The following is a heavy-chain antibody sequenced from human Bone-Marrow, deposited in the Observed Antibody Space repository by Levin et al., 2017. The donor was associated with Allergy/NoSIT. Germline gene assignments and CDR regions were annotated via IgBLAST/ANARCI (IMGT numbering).Heavy chain of an antibody. CDR2: INSDGSST. D-gene: IGHD2-15*01. J-gene: IGHJ4*02. CDR1: GFTFSSYW. Sequence: LSLTCAASGFTFSSYWMHWVRQAPGKGLVWVSRINSDGSSTSYADSVKGRFTISRDNAKNTLYLQMNSLRAEDTAVYYCASLRMGYCSGGSCYSVEDYWGQGTLVTVSS. V-gene: IGHV3-74*01. CDR3: ASLRMGYCSGGSCYSVEDY.